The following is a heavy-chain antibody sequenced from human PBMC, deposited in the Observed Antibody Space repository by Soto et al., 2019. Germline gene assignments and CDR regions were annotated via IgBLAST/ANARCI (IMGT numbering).Heavy chain of an antibody. V-gene: IGHV3-33*01. CDR3: ARWGCSGSNCNLNQRSFDL. CDR1: GFIFNEYG. Sequence: ESGGGVVQPGRSLRLSCAASGFIFNEYGMHWVRQAPGKGLEWVAVIWYDGSNKYYADSVKGRFTFYRDNSKNTMSLQMNSLRVEDTAIYYCARWGCSGSNCNLNQRSFDLWGQGTLVTVSS. D-gene: IGHD2-15*01. J-gene: IGHJ5*02. CDR2: IWYDGSNK.